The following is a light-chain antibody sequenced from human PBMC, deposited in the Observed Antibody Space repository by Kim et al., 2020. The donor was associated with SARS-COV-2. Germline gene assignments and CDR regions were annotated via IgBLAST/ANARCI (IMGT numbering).Light chain of an antibody. V-gene: IGLV3-1*01. Sequence: GDKYACWYQQKAGQSPVLVIYQDTKRPSGIPERFSGSNSGNTATLTISGTQAMDEADYYCQTWDSSTVLFGGGTQLTVL. CDR1: GDKY. CDR3: QTWDSSTVL. J-gene: IGLJ2*01. CDR2: QDT.